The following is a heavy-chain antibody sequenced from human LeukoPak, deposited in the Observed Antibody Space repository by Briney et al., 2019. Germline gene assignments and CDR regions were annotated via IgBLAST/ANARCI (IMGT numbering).Heavy chain of an antibody. CDR3: AKQDIVVVPAAFYYYYGMDV. CDR1: GGSISSSSYY. J-gene: IGHJ6*02. CDR2: IYYSGST. V-gene: IGHV4-39*01. Sequence: SETLSLTCTDSGGSISSSSYYWGWIRQPPGKGLEWIGSIYYSGSTYYNPSLKSRVTISVDTSKNQFSLKLSSVTAADTAVYYCAKQDIVVVPAAFYYYYGMDVWGQGTTVTVSS. D-gene: IGHD2-2*01.